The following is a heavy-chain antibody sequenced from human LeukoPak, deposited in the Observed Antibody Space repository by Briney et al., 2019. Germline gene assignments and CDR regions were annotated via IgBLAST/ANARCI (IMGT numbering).Heavy chain of an antibody. V-gene: IGHV1-2*02. Sequence: GASVKVSCKASGYTFTGYYMHWVRQAPGKGLEWMGWINPNSGDTNYAQKLQGRVTMTRDTSISTAYMELISLSSDDTAVYYCARGRSLYNWNFFDYWGQGTLVTVSA. CDR1: GYTFTGYY. D-gene: IGHD1-20*01. J-gene: IGHJ4*02. CDR2: INPNSGDT. CDR3: ARGRSLYNWNFFDY.